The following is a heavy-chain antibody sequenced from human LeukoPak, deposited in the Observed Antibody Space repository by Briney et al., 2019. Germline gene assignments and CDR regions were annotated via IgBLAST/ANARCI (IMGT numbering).Heavy chain of an antibody. CDR3: ARTRGYYYYYGMDV. CDR1: GYTFTGYY. Sequence: ASVKVSCKASGYTFTGYYMHWVRQAPGQGLEWMGWISAYNGNTNYAQKLQGRVTMTTDTSTSTAYMELRSLRSDDTAVYYCARTRGYYYYYGMDVWGQGTTVTVSS. V-gene: IGHV1-18*04. CDR2: ISAYNGNT. J-gene: IGHJ6*02. D-gene: IGHD3-10*01.